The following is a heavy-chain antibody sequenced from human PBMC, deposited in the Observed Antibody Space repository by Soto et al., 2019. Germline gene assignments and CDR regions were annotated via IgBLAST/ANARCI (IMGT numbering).Heavy chain of an antibody. CDR1: ARTFSTYS. D-gene: IGHD3-10*01. J-gene: IGHJ6*02. CDR3: ARDGGVVRNYYYGMDV. V-gene: IGHV1-69*06. CDR2: IIPMFGTT. Sequence: AVKVSCKASARTFSTYSINWLRQAPGQGLEWMGGIIPMFGTTSYAQMLQGRVTLTADKSTSTFYMELNSLTSEDTAVYYCARDGGVVRNYYYGMDVWGQGTTVTVSS.